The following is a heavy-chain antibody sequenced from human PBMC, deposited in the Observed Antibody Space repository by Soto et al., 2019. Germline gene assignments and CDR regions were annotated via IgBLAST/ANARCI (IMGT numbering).Heavy chain of an antibody. J-gene: IGHJ1*01. CDR1: GFSRSTSRGG. Sequence: QITLKESGPTLVKPTQTLTLTCTFSGFSRSTSRGGVGWVRQPPGKALEWLTFIYWDGDKRYSPSLKSKLTITKDTSKNQVVLTMTNMDPVDTATYYCAHSPKEGIVGGKYFQHWGQGTVVTVS. D-gene: IGHD3-22*01. CDR3: AHSPKEGIVGGKYFQH. V-gene: IGHV2-5*02. CDR2: IYWDGDK.